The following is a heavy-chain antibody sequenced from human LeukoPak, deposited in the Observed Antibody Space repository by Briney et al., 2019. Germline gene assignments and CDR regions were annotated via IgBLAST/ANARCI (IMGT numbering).Heavy chain of an antibody. V-gene: IGHV3-74*01. CDR3: ARGRPHGNDY. J-gene: IGHJ4*02. CDR2: IASDGSST. D-gene: IGHD4-23*01. CDR1: GFTLSSYW. Sequence: GGSLRLSCAASGFTLSSYWMNWVRQAPGKGLVWVSRIASDGSSTTYADSVKGRFSISRDNAKNTLYLQMNSLRVEDTAVYYCARGRPHGNDYWGQGTLVTVSS.